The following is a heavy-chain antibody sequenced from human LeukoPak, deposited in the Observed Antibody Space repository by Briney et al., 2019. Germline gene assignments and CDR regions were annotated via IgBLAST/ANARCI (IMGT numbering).Heavy chain of an antibody. V-gene: IGHV4-39*01. Sequence: SEALSLTCTVSGDSISSSTSSTTYYWGWIRQPPGKGLEWIGSITYSGATHYNESLKSRVTISVDTSRNQFSLRLSSVTAADTAVYFCARHGGRYNWSPSDWGQGTLVTVSS. D-gene: IGHD1-20*01. CDR1: GDSISSSTSSTTYY. CDR2: ITYSGAT. CDR3: ARHGGRYNWSPSD. J-gene: IGHJ4*02.